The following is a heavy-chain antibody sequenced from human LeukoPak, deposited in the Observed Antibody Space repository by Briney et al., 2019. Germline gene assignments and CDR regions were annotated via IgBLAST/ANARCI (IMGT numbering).Heavy chain of an antibody. CDR2: IYYSGST. CDR1: GGSISGYY. V-gene: IGHV4-59*01. Sequence: SETLSLTCTVSGGSISGYYWSWIRQPPGKGLEWIGYIYYSGSTNYNPSLKSRVTISVDTSKNQFSLKLSSVTAADTAVYYCARDAGLRYLESWGQGTQVTVSS. D-gene: IGHD3-3*01. CDR3: ARDAGLRYLES. J-gene: IGHJ4*02.